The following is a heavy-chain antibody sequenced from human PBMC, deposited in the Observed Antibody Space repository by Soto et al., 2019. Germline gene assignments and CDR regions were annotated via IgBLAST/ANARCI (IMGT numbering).Heavy chain of an antibody. Sequence: QVQLVQSGAEVKKPGASVKFSCRTSGYTFTHYYIHWVRQAPGQGLEWLAIINPASGSTNYAQDFQGRVTLTMDTATTTGYMELSGLRAEDTAIFYCARDLAAGDHWGQGTLVTVSS. CDR2: INPASGST. CDR1: GYTFTHYY. CDR3: ARDLAAGDH. D-gene: IGHD6-13*01. J-gene: IGHJ4*02. V-gene: IGHV1-46*01.